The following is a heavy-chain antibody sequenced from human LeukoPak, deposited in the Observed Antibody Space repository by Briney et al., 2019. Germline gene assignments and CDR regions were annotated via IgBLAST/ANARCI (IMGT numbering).Heavy chain of an antibody. Sequence: GESLKISCKGSGYTFSNYYIGWVRQMPGKGLEWMAIVSPSDSDTRYSPSFQGQATISADKSISTAYLQWSSLKASDTAMYYCARILKDTAMVSGNWFDPWGQGTLVTVSS. CDR2: VSPSDSDT. CDR1: GYTFSNYY. D-gene: IGHD5-18*01. CDR3: ARILKDTAMVSGNWFDP. J-gene: IGHJ5*02. V-gene: IGHV5-51*01.